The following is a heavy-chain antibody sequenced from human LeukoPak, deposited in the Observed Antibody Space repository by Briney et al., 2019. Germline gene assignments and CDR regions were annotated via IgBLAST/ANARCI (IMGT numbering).Heavy chain of an antibody. CDR1: GFSFADEA. CDR2: IRRKASGGAI. CDR3: SRAQSGSGLGY. Sequence: GGSLRLSCTTSGFSFADEALSWFRQAPGKGLEWVGFIRRKASGGAIEYAASVKGRFTISRDDSNGIAYLQMNSLRAEDTAVYYCSRAQSGSGLGYWGQGTLVTVSS. J-gene: IGHJ4*02. D-gene: IGHD6-25*01. V-gene: IGHV3-49*03.